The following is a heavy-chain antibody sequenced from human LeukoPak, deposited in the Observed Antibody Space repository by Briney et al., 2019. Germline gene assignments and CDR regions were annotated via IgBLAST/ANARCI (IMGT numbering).Heavy chain of an antibody. Sequence: SVKVSCKASGGTFSSYAISWVRQAPGQGLEWMGGIIPIFGTANYAQKFQGRVTITADESTSTAYMELSSLRSEDTAVYYCARGLVTRVRSSYYYGMDVWGQGTTVTVSS. CDR3: ARGLVTRVRSSYYYGMDV. V-gene: IGHV1-69*13. CDR1: GGTFSSYA. CDR2: IIPIFGTA. D-gene: IGHD4-23*01. J-gene: IGHJ6*02.